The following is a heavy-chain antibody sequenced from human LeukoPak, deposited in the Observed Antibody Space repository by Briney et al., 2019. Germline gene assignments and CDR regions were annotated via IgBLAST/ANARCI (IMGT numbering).Heavy chain of an antibody. J-gene: IGHJ5*02. Sequence: SVKVSCKASGGTFSSYAISWVRQAPGQGLEWMGGIIPIFGTANYAQKFQGRVTITTDESTSTAYMELSSLRSEDTAVYYCARDAFPGYSSSWYWFDPWGQGTLVTVSS. D-gene: IGHD6-13*01. CDR2: IIPIFGTA. V-gene: IGHV1-69*05. CDR3: ARDAFPGYSSSWYWFDP. CDR1: GGTFSSYA.